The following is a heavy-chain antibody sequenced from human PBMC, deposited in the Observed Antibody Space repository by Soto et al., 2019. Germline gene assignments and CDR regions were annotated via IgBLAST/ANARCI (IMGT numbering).Heavy chain of an antibody. CDR1: GFTVSNNY. Sequence: EVQLVESGGGLIQPGGSLRLSCAVSGFTVSNNYMSWVRQAPGKGLEGVSVIYSGGYTAYGDSVKGRFTISRDNNRNMLYLQMNSLTADDTAVFFCVKGLAGGMDVWGQGTTVTVSS. V-gene: IGHV3-53*01. D-gene: IGHD3-10*01. J-gene: IGHJ6*02. CDR2: IYSGGYT. CDR3: VKGLAGGMDV.